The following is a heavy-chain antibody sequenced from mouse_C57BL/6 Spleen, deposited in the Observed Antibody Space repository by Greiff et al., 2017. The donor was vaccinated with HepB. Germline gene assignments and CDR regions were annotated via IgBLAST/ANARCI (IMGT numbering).Heavy chain of an antibody. CDR3: ARKDGSSYYFDY. Sequence: QVQLKESGAELARPGASVKLYCKASGYTFTSYGISWVKQRTGQGLEWIGEIYPRSGNTYYNEKFKGKATLTADKSSSTAYMELRSLTSEDSAVYFCARKDGSSYYFDYWGQGTTLTVSS. D-gene: IGHD1-1*01. J-gene: IGHJ2*01. V-gene: IGHV1-81*01. CDR2: IYPRSGNT. CDR1: GYTFTSYG.